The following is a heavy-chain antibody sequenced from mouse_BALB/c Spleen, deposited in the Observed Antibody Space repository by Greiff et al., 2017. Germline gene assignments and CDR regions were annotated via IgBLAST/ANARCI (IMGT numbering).Heavy chain of an antibody. D-gene: IGHD2-14*01. J-gene: IGHJ2*01. CDR3: AREGNYRYPYYFDY. CDR2: ISSGGNT. Sequence: EVNLVESGGGLVKPGGSLKLSCAASGFTFSSYAMSWVRQTPEKRLEWVASISSGGNTYYPDSVKGRFTISRDNARNILYLQMSSLRSEDTAMYYCAREGNYRYPYYFDYWGQGTTLTVSS. V-gene: IGHV5-6-5*01. CDR1: GFTFSSYA.